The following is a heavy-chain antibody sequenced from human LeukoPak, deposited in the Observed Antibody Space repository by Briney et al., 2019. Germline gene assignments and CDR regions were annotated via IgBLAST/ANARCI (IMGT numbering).Heavy chain of an antibody. J-gene: IGHJ4*02. CDR2: VYYSGSA. D-gene: IGHD4/OR15-4a*01. Sequence: PSETLSLTCTVSGDSISSGPYFWSWIRQSPGQGLEWIGYVYYSGSANYNPSLNSRVTISVDTSKNQFSLNLSSVTAADTAVYYCARSHGDYWYWGQGILVTVSS. V-gene: IGHV4-61*01. CDR1: GDSISSGPYF. CDR3: ARSHGDYWY.